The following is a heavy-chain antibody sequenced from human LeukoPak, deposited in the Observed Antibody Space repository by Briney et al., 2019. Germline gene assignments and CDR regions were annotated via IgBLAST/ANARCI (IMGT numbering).Heavy chain of an antibody. J-gene: IGHJ5*02. Sequence: GGSLRLSCAASGFTFNDYYMSWIRQAPGKGLEWLSYINIGGTNTHYADSVKGRFTISRDNAKRSLYLEMNNLRAEDTTVYYCATDGAGFDTWGQGVLVTVSS. V-gene: IGHV3-11*01. CDR1: GFTFNDYY. CDR2: INIGGTNT. CDR3: ATDGAGFDT.